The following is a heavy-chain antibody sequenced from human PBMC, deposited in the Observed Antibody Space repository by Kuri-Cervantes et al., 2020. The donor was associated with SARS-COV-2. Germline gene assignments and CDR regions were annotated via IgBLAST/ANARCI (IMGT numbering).Heavy chain of an antibody. CDR3: AKSRGYSYGYQTRYYYYMDV. J-gene: IGHJ6*03. D-gene: IGHD5-18*01. V-gene: IGHV4-59*05. CDR2: IYYSGST. Sequence: GSLRLSCTVSGGSISSYYWSWIRQPPGKGLEWIGSIYYSGSTYYNPSLKSRVTISVDTSKNQFSLKLSSVTAADTAVYYCAKSRGYSYGYQTRYYYYMDVWGKGTTVTVSS. CDR1: GGSISSYY.